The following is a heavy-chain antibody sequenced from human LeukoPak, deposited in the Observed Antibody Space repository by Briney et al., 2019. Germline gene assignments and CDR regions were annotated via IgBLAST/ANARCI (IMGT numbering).Heavy chain of an antibody. D-gene: IGHD2-15*01. J-gene: IGHJ4*02. CDR2: INPNSGGT. V-gene: IGHV1-2*04. Sequence: ASVKVSCKASGYTFTGHYMHWVRQAPGQGLEWMGWINPNSGGTNYAQKFQGWVTMTRDTSISTAYMELSRLRSDDTAVYYCARGYCSGGSCYFDYWGQGTLVTVSS. CDR1: GYTFTGHY. CDR3: ARGYCSGGSCYFDY.